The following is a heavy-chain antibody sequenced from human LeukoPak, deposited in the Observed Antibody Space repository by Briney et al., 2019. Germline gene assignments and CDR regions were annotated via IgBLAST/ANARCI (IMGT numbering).Heavy chain of an antibody. V-gene: IGHV3-48*01. CDR3: VRDNPRCCGVIPANIDDF. CDR1: GFTVSTNY. Sequence: GGSLRLSCAASGFTVSTNYMNWVRQAPGKGLEWVAYINGGGDPILYADSVRGRFTISRDKAKNSLYLQMNNLGAEDTAVYYCVRDNPRCCGVIPANIDDFWGQGTLVTVSS. J-gene: IGHJ4*02. CDR2: INGGGDPI. D-gene: IGHD2-21*01.